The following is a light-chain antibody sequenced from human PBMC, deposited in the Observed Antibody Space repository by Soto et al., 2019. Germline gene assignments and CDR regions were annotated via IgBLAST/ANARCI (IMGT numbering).Light chain of an antibody. J-gene: IGLJ3*02. CDR3: QSYDSTLSGWV. Sequence: QAVVTQPPSVSGAPGQRVTISCTGSSSNLGAVYDVHWYQQLPGTAPKLLIYGNSNRPSGVPDRFSGSKSGISASLAITGLQAEDEADYYCQSYDSTLSGWVFGGGTKLTVL. CDR1: SSNLGAVYD. V-gene: IGLV1-40*01. CDR2: GNS.